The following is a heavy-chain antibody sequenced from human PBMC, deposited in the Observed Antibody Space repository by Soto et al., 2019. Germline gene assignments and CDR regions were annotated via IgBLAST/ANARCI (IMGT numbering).Heavy chain of an antibody. D-gene: IGHD3-3*01. CDR3: ASTPTYYDFWSGYPDAFDI. CDR1: GGSISSGDYY. J-gene: IGHJ3*02. V-gene: IGHV4-30-4*01. Sequence: SATLSLTCTVSGGSISSGDYYWSWIRQPPGKGLEWIGYIYYSGSTYYNPSLKSRVTISVDTSKNQFSLKLSSVTAADTAVYYCASTPTYYDFWSGYPDAFDIWGQGTMVTVSS. CDR2: IYYSGST.